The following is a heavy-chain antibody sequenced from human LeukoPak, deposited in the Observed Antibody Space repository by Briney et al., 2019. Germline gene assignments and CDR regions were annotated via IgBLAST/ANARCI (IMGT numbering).Heavy chain of an antibody. Sequence: SETLSLTCTVSGGSISSSSYYWGWIRQPPGKGLEWIGSIYYSGSTYYNPSLKSRVTISVDTSKNQFSLKLSSVTAADTAVYYCARVEIVVVVAATHRNNWFDPWGQGTLVTVSS. CDR3: ARVEIVVVVAATHRNNWFDP. CDR2: IYYSGST. D-gene: IGHD2-15*01. CDR1: GGSISSSSYY. J-gene: IGHJ5*02. V-gene: IGHV4-39*07.